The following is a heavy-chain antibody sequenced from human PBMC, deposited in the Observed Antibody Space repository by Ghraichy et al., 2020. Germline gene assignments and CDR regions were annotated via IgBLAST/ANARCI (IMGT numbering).Heavy chain of an antibody. J-gene: IGHJ6*02. V-gene: IGHV3-48*02. D-gene: IGHD3-3*01. CDR3: ARRKIRFLEWLLYYYGMDV. CDR1: GFTFSSYS. Sequence: GGSLRLSCAASGFTFSSYSMNWVRQAPGKGLEWVSYISSSSSTIYYADSVKGRFTISRDNAKNSLYLQMNSLRDEDTAVYYCARRKIRFLEWLLYYYGMDVWGQGTTVTVSS. CDR2: ISSSSSTI.